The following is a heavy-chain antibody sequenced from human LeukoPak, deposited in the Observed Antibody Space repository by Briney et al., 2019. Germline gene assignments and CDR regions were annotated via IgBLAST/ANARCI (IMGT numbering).Heavy chain of an antibody. CDR1: GYTFTGYY. CDR3: ARVWEVRGVISFDY. D-gene: IGHD3-10*01. CDR2: INPNSGGT. Sequence: ASVKVSCNASGYTFTGYYMHWVRQAPGQGLEWMGWINPNSGGTNYAQKFEGRGTMTRDTSISTAYMELSRLRSDDTALYYCARVWEVRGVISFDYWGQGTLVTVSS. J-gene: IGHJ4*02. V-gene: IGHV1-2*02.